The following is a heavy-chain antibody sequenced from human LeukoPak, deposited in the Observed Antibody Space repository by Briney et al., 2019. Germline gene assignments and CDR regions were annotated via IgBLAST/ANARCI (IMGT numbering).Heavy chain of an antibody. J-gene: IGHJ4*02. Sequence: GGSLRLSCAVSGITLRNYGMSWVRQAPGKGLEWVAGISDSGGSTNYADSVKGRFTISRDNPKNTLYLQMNSLRAEDTAVYFCAKRGVVIRVILVGFHKESYYFDSWGQGALVTVSS. V-gene: IGHV3-23*01. CDR2: ISDSGGST. CDR3: AKRGVVIRVILVGFHKESYYFDS. D-gene: IGHD3-22*01. CDR1: GITLRNYG.